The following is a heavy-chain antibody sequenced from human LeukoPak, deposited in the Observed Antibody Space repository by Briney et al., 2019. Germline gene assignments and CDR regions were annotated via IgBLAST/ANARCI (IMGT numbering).Heavy chain of an antibody. CDR3: ARDLSKEFIGGISDY. CDR2: ISYDGSNK. Sequence: GGSLRLSCAASGFTFSIYAMHWVRQAPGKGLEWVAVISYDGSNKYYADSVKGRFTISRDNSKNTLYLQMNSLRAEDTAVYYCARDLSKEFIGGISDYWGQGTLVTVSS. CDR1: GFTFSIYA. V-gene: IGHV3-30*04. D-gene: IGHD2/OR15-2a*01. J-gene: IGHJ4*02.